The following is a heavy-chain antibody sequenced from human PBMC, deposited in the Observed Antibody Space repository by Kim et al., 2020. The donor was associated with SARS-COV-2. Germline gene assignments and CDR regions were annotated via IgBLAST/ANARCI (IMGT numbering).Heavy chain of an antibody. V-gene: IGHV4-59*13. Sequence: SETLSLTCTVSGGSISSYYWSWIRQPPGKGLEWIGYIYYSGSTNYNPTLKSRVTISVDTSKNQFSLKLSSVTAADTAVYYCAREPFERYDAFDIWGQGTMVTVSS. D-gene: IGHD1-1*01. CDR1: GGSISSYY. CDR3: AREPFERYDAFDI. J-gene: IGHJ3*02. CDR2: IYYSGST.